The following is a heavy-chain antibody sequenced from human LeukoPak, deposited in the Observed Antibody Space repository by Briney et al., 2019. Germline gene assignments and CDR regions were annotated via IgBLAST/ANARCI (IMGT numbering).Heavy chain of an antibody. J-gene: IGHJ5*02. Sequence: SETLSPTCTVSGASVTDYYWSWIRQSPGKGLEWISYIHHSGNSDYNPSLRSRVTTSLDTSKNQFSLNLISVTAADTAVYYCTRGHWGLQSWSQGTLVTVSS. CDR1: GASVTDYY. CDR3: TRGHWGLQS. V-gene: IGHV4-59*02. D-gene: IGHD7-27*01. CDR2: IHHSGNS.